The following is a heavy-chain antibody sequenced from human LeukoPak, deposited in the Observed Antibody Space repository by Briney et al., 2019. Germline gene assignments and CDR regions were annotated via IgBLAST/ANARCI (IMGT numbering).Heavy chain of an antibody. CDR1: GFTVSSNY. J-gene: IGHJ6*02. V-gene: IGHV3-53*05. CDR2: IYSGGST. D-gene: IGHD3-16*01. Sequence: GGSLRLSCAASGFTVSSNYMSWVRQAPGKGLEWVSVIYSGGSTYYADSVKGRFTISRDNSKNTLYLQMNSLRAEDTAVYYCAKVQAGDSSYYGMDVWGQGTTVTVSS. CDR3: AKVQAGDSSYYGMDV.